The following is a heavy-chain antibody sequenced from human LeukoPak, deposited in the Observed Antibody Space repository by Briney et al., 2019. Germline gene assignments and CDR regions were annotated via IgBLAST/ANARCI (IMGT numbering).Heavy chain of an antibody. CDR2: ISTNSGGT. Sequence: ASVKVSCKASGYTFTGYYMHWVRQAPGQGVEGMGRISTNSGGTNYAQKFQGRVTITTETTTRRAYMEMRSLRSDDTAVYYCARDSSVSGSFDYWGQGTLVTVSS. D-gene: IGHD3-10*01. V-gene: IGHV1-2*06. CDR3: ARDSSVSGSFDY. CDR1: GYTFTGYY. J-gene: IGHJ4*02.